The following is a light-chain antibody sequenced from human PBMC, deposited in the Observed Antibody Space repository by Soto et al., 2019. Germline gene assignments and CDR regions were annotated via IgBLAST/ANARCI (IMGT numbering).Light chain of an antibody. J-gene: IGKJ4*01. CDR1: QTVRTNY. Sequence: EIVLTQSPGPLSLSPGEIATLSCRASQTVRTNYLAWFQHKPGQAPRLLIYGASSRATGIPARFICSGSWTDFTLTINRLEPAEFAVDFCQQYSDSPLTFGGGTKVEIK. CDR2: GAS. CDR3: QQYSDSPLT. V-gene: IGKV3-20*01.